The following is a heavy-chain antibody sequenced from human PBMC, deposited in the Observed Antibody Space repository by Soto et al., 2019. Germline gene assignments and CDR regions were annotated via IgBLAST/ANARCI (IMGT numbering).Heavy chain of an antibody. CDR1: GFTFSDYY. CDR3: ARSNDYGMDV. J-gene: IGHJ6*02. CDR2: IRSKANIYAT. Sequence: GGSLRLSCAASGFTFSDYYMSWVRQASGKGLEWVGRIRSKANIYATSDAASVKGRFTISRDDSKNKAYLQMNSLKTEDTAVYFCARSNDYGMDVWGQGTTVTVSS. V-gene: IGHV3-73*01.